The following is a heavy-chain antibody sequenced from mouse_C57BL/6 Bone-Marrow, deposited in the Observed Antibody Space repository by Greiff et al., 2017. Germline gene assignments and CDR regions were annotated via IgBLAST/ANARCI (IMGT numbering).Heavy chain of an antibody. CDR1: VYTFTSYW. V-gene: IGHV1-69*01. CDR3: ARLSDYDVEVWCAY. J-gene: IGHJ3*01. CDR2: IDPSDSYT. D-gene: IGHD2-4*01. Sequence: QVQLQQSGAELVMPGASVKLSCKASVYTFTSYWLHWVKQRPGQGLEWIGEIDPSDSYTNYNQKFQGKSTLTVDTSSSTAYMQLSSLTSEDSAVYYCARLSDYDVEVWCAYWGQGTLVTVSA.